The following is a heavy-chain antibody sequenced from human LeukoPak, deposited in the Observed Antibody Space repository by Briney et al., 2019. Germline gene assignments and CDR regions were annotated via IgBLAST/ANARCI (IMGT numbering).Heavy chain of an antibody. Sequence: GRSLRLSCAASGFTFSSYGMHWVRQAPGKGLEWVAVISYDGSNKYYADSVKGRFTISRDNSKNTLYLQMNSLRAEDTAVYYCAKDVGRGTVTYYGMDVWGQGTTVTVSS. D-gene: IGHD4-17*01. J-gene: IGHJ6*02. CDR1: GFTFSSYG. V-gene: IGHV3-30*18. CDR3: AKDVGRGTVTYYGMDV. CDR2: ISYDGSNK.